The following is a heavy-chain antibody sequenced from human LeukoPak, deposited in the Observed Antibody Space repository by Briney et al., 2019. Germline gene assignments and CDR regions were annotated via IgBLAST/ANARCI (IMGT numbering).Heavy chain of an antibody. V-gene: IGHV1-18*01. CDR1: GYIFTGYG. Sequence: ASVKVSCKTSGYIFTGYGITWLRQAPGQGLEWMGWFSGYNGDTNYEQKFQGRFTMTRDKSKSTAYLELKSLRSADTAVYYCARGGNYNDYPGKIWGQGTMVIVSS. CDR2: FSGYNGDT. J-gene: IGHJ3*02. CDR3: ARGGNYNDYPGKI. D-gene: IGHD3-16*01.